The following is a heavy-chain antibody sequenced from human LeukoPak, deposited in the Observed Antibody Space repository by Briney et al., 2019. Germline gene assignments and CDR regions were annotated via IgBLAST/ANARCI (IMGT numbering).Heavy chain of an antibody. CDR3: ARVVVAGGIDY. CDR2: TRSKGASYTT. J-gene: IGHJ4*02. V-gene: IGHV3-72*01. Sequence: GGSLRLSCAASGFSFSDHYMDWVRPAPGKGLDWVGRTRSKGASYTTEYAASVKGRFTISRDDSKNSRYLQMNSLKTEDTAVYYCARVVVAGGIDYWGQGTLVTVSS. CDR1: GFSFSDHY. D-gene: IGHD2-15*01.